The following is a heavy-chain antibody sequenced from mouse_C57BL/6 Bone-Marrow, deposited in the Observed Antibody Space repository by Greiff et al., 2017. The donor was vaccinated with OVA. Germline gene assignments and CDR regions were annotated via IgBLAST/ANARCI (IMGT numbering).Heavy chain of an antibody. CDR3: GRPPGSPWFAY. D-gene: IGHD1-1*01. J-gene: IGHJ3*01. CDR2: ISSGGSYT. CDR1: GFTFSSYG. Sequence: EVKLVESGGDLVKPGGSLKLSCAASGFTFSSYGMSWVRQTPDKRLEWVATISSGGSYTYYPDSVKGRFTISRDNAKNTLYLQMSSLESEDTAMYYRGRPPGSPWFAYWGQRTLVTVSA. V-gene: IGHV5-6*01.